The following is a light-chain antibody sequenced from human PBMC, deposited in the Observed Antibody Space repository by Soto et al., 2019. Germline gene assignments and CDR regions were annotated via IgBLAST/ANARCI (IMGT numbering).Light chain of an antibody. Sequence: AIQLTQSPSSLSASLGDRVTITCRASQGISNYLAWYQQKPGKAPQLLIYDGSSLESGLPSRFSGSGSGTDFTLTISSLQPEDFATYYCQQFDSYPLTFGQGTRLDIK. CDR2: DGS. V-gene: IGKV1-13*02. J-gene: IGKJ5*01. CDR3: QQFDSYPLT. CDR1: QGISNY.